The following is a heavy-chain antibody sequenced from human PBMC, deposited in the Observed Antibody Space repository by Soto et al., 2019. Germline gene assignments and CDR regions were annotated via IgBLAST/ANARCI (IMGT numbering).Heavy chain of an antibody. CDR1: GFTFSSYA. J-gene: IGHJ4*02. CDR3: ARWCGGSCYAHY. Sequence: AGRSLRLSCAASGFTFSSYAMHWLRQAPGKGLEWVSSISSSSSYIYYADSVKGRFTISRDNAKNSLYLQMNSLRAEDTAVYYCARWCGGSCYAHYWGQGTLVTVSS. D-gene: IGHD2-15*01. CDR2: ISSSSSYI. V-gene: IGHV3-21*01.